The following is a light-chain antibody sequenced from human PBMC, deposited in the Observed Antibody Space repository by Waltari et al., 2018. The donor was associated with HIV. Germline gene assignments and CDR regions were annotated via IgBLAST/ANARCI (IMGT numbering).Light chain of an antibody. Sequence: QSALTQPRSVSGSPGQSVTISCTGTSRDVGGYNYVSWYQQHPGKAPKLMIYDFIKRPSWGPDRFSGSQSGTTSSLTISWLQADDEADYYCCSYAASYTLVVFGGGTKLTVL. J-gene: IGLJ2*01. CDR2: DFI. CDR1: SRDVGGYNY. CDR3: CSYAASYTLVV. V-gene: IGLV2-11*01.